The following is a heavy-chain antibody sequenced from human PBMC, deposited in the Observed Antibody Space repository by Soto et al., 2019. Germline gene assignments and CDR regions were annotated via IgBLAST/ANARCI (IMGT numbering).Heavy chain of an antibody. D-gene: IGHD6-6*01. Sequence: QVQLQESGPGLVKPSQTLSLTCTVSGGSISSGGYYWSWIRQHPGKGLEWIVYIYYSGSTYYNPSLKSRVTISVDTSKNRYSLKLSYVTAAHTPVYYCARVPSIAARQFHYGMDVWGQGTTVTVSS. J-gene: IGHJ6*02. CDR3: ARVPSIAARQFHYGMDV. CDR1: GGSISSGGYY. V-gene: IGHV4-31*03. CDR2: IYYSGST.